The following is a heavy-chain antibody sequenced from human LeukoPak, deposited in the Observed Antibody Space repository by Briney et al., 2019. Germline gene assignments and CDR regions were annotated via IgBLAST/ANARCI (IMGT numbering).Heavy chain of an antibody. CDR1: GFTFSSYR. V-gene: IGHV3-74*01. D-gene: IGHD2-21*01. J-gene: IGHJ4*02. Sequence: GGSLRLSCAASGFTFSSYRMHWVRQAPGKGLVWVSRINSDGSSTSYADSVKGRFTISRDNAKNTLYLQMNSLRAEDTAVYYCARVPVFQPYYYFDYWGQGTLVTVSS. CDR2: INSDGSST. CDR3: ARVPVFQPYYYFDY.